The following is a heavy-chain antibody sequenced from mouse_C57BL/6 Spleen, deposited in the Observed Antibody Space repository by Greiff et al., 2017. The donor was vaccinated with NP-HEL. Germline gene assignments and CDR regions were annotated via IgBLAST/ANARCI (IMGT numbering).Heavy chain of an antibody. CDR3: AREGATVVATDAMDY. Sequence: QVQLQQPGTELVKPGASVKLSCKASGYTFTSYWMHWVKQRPGQGLEWIGNINPSNGGTNYNEKFKSKATLTVDKSSSTAYMQLSSLTSEDSAVYYCAREGATVVATDAMDYWGQGTSVTVSS. CDR1: GYTFTSYW. V-gene: IGHV1-53*01. CDR2: INPSNGGT. D-gene: IGHD1-1*01. J-gene: IGHJ4*01.